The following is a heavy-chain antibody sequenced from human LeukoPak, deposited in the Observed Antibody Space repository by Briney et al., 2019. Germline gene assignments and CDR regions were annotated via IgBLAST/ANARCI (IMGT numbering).Heavy chain of an antibody. Sequence: GGSLRLSCAASGFTFHNYALHWVRQAPGKGLEWVAVVSYDGSYKYYADSVKGRFTISRDNSKNTLYLQMNSLRAEDTAVYYCARDYYGSGSPYFDYWGQGTLVTVSS. CDR2: VSYDGSYK. CDR1: GFTFHNYA. J-gene: IGHJ4*02. D-gene: IGHD3-10*01. CDR3: ARDYYGSGSPYFDY. V-gene: IGHV3-30*04.